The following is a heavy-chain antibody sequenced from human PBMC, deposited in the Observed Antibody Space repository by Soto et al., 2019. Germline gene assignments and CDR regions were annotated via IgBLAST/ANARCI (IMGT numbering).Heavy chain of an antibody. Sequence: EVQLAESGGGLVQPGGSLRLSCAASGFTFSDHYMAWVRQAPGKGLEWVGRSRDKVHSHTTEYAASVKGRFTISRGDSENSLYLQMNSLKTEATAVYYCARGVVSTGYFDYWGQGTLVTVSS. CDR3: ARGVVSTGYFDY. J-gene: IGHJ4*02. D-gene: IGHD5-12*01. CDR1: GFTFSDHY. CDR2: SRDKVHSHTT. V-gene: IGHV3-72*01.